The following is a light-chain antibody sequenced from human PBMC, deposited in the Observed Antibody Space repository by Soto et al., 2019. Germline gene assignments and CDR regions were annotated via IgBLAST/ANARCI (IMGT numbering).Light chain of an antibody. CDR1: QSITIW. CDR3: QHYNSYSWT. Sequence: DIQMTQSPSTLSASVGDRVTITCRASQSITIWLAWYQQKPGQAPKLLIFDASSLESGGPSRFSGSGSGTDFTLTISSLQPDDFATYYCQHYNSYSWTFGQGTKVEIK. J-gene: IGKJ1*01. V-gene: IGKV1-5*01. CDR2: DAS.